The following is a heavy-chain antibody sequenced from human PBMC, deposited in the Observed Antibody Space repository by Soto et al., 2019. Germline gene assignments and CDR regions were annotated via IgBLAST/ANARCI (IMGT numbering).Heavy chain of an antibody. CDR1: GFTFSSYA. CDR3: AKDRDSSGWDFDY. CDR2: ISGSGGST. Sequence: EVQLLESGGHLVQPGGSLRLSCAASGFTFSSYAMSWVRQAPGKGLEWVSAISGSGGSTYYADSVRGRFTISRDNSKNTLFLQMNRLRAEDTARYYCAKDRDSSGWDFDYWGQGTLVTVSS. D-gene: IGHD6-19*01. V-gene: IGHV3-23*01. J-gene: IGHJ4*02.